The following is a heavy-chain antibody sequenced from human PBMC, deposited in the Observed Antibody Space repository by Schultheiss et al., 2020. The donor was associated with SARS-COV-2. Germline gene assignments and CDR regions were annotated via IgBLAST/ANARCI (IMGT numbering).Heavy chain of an antibody. V-gene: IGHV4-61*01. D-gene: IGHD3-22*01. J-gene: IGHJ4*02. CDR1: GGSISSSSYY. Sequence: SETLSLTCTVSGGSISSSSYYWRWIRQPPGKGLEWIGYIYYSGSTNYNPSLKSRVTISVDTSKNQFSLKLSSVTAADTAVYNCARGDSSGDSDYWGQGTLVTVSS. CDR3: ARGDSSGDSDY. CDR2: IYYSGST.